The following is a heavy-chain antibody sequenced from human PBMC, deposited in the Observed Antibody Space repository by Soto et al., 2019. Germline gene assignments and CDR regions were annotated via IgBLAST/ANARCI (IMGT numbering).Heavy chain of an antibody. CDR3: QGGGYSSSWYFIDAFDI. CDR2: ISYDGSNK. D-gene: IGHD6-13*01. CDR1: GFTVSSDY. V-gene: IGHV3-30-3*01. J-gene: IGHJ3*02. Sequence: GGSLRLSCAVSGFTVSSDYMNWVRQAPGKGLEWVAVISYDGSNKYYADSVKGRFTISRDNSKNTLYLQMNSLRAEDTAVYYCQGGGYSSSWYFIDAFDIWGQGTMVTVSS.